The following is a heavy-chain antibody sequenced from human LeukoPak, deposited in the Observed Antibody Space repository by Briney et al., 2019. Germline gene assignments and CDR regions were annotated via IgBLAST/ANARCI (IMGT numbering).Heavy chain of an antibody. Sequence: AASVKVSCKASGYTFTSYDINWVRQATGQGLEWMGWMNPNSGNTGYAQKFQGRVTMTRDMSTSTVYMELSSLRSEDTAVYYCARVATGVYYFDYWGQGTLVTVSS. V-gene: IGHV1-8*01. J-gene: IGHJ4*02. CDR3: ARVATGVYYFDY. CDR2: MNPNSGNT. CDR1: GYTFTSYD. D-gene: IGHD1-1*01.